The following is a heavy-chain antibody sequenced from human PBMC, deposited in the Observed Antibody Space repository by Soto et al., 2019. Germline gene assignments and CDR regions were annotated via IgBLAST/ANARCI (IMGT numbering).Heavy chain of an antibody. V-gene: IGHV3-74*01. CDR3: ARLPNKSPQN. Sequence: EVQLVESGGGLVQPGGSLRLSCVASGFTFRSYWMHWVRQAPRKGLVWVSSISNDGSSTSYADPVKGRFTISRDNAKNTLYLQMNSLRAEDTAVYYCARLPNKSPQNWGQGTLVIVSP. J-gene: IGHJ1*01. CDR2: ISNDGSST. CDR1: GFTFRSYW.